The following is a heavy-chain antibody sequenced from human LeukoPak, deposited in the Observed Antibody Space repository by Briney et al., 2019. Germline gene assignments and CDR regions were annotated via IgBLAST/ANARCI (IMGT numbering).Heavy chain of an antibody. Sequence: GGSLRLSCAASGFTFSDYNMRWIRQAPGKGLEWVSSISRSGSTKYYADSVKGRFTISRDNSRNTLYLQMNSLRAEDTAVYYCAKASAMILVVSKHFDYWGQGTLVTVSS. CDR1: GFTFSDYN. CDR3: AKASAMILVVSKHFDY. J-gene: IGHJ4*02. CDR2: ISRSGSTK. V-gene: IGHV3-11*01. D-gene: IGHD3-22*01.